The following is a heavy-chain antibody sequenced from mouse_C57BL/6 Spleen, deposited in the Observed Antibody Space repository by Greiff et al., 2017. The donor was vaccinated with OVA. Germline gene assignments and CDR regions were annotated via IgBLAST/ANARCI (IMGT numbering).Heavy chain of an antibody. V-gene: IGHV3-6*01. CDR2: ISYNGSN. CDR3: ARDRGLDYAMDY. D-gene: IGHD2-2*01. Sequence: VQLKESGPGLVKPSQSLSLTCSVTGYSITSGYYWNWIRQFPGNKLEWMGYISYNGSNNYNPSLKNRISITRDTSKNQFFLKLNSVTTEYTATYYCARDRGLDYAMDYWGQGTSVNVSS. J-gene: IGHJ4*01. CDR1: GYSITSGYY.